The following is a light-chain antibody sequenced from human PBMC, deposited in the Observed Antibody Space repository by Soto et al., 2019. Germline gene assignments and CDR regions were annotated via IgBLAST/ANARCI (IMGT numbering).Light chain of an antibody. CDR2: AAS. CDR1: QGISNY. J-gene: IGKJ3*01. V-gene: IGKV1-27*01. CDR3: QKYNSAPPFT. Sequence: DIQMTQSPSSLSASVGDRVTITCRATQGISNYLTWYQQKPGKVPKLLIYAASTLQSGVPSRYSGSGSGTDFHLTISSLQPEDVATYYCQKYNSAPPFTFGPGTNVDIK.